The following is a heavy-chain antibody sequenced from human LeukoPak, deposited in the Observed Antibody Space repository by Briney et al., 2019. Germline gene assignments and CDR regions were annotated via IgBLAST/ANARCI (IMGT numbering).Heavy chain of an antibody. D-gene: IGHD3-22*01. J-gene: IGHJ4*02. V-gene: IGHV4-31*03. CDR1: GGSISSGGYY. CDR2: IYYSGST. CDR3: ARVVKNYYDSSGYPDY. Sequence: PSETLSLTCTVSGGSISSGGYYWGWIRQHPGKGLEWIGYIYYSGSTYYNPSLKSRVTISVDTSKNQFSLKLSSVTAADTAVYYCARVVKNYYDSSGYPDYWGQGTLVTVSS.